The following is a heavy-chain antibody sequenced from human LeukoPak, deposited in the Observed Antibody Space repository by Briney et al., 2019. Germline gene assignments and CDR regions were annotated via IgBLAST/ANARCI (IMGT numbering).Heavy chain of an antibody. J-gene: IGHJ3*02. D-gene: IGHD3-10*01. CDR2: FDPEDGET. CDR3: ATSYYGSGSYYSHAFDI. Sequence: GSVKVSCKVSGYTLTELSMHWVRQAPGKGLEWMGGFDPEDGETIYAQKFQGRVTMTEDTSTDTAYMELSSLRSEDTAVYYCATSYYGSGSYYSHAFDIWGQGTMVTVSS. CDR1: GYTLTELS. V-gene: IGHV1-24*01.